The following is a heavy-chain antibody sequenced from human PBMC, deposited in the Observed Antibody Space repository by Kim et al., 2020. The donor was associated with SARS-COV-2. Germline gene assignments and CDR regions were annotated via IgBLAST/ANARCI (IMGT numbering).Heavy chain of an antibody. J-gene: IGHJ5*02. Sequence: SETLSLTCTVSGGSISSYYWSWIRQPPGKGLEWIGYIYYSGSTNYNPSLKSRVTISVDTSKNQFSLKLSSVTAADTAVYYCAREYSYGFGFDPWGQGTLV. CDR3: AREYSYGFGFDP. CDR2: IYYSGST. D-gene: IGHD5-18*01. V-gene: IGHV4-59*08. CDR1: GGSISSYY.